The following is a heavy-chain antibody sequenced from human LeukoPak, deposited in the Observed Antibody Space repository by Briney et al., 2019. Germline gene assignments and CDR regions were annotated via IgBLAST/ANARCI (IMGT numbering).Heavy chain of an antibody. CDR2: IYHSGST. CDR3: ARVVAVAGTSRYFDY. Sequence: SETLSLTCAVSGGSISSGGYSWSWIRQPPGKGLEWIGYIYHSGSTYYNPSLKSRVTISVDRSKNQFSLKLSSATAADTAVYYCARVVAVAGTSRYFDYWGQGTLVTVSS. V-gene: IGHV4-30-2*01. CDR1: GGSISSGGYS. J-gene: IGHJ4*02. D-gene: IGHD6-19*01.